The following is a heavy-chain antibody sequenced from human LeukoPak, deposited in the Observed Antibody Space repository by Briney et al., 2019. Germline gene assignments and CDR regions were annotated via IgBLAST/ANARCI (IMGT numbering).Heavy chain of an antibody. V-gene: IGHV4-59*01. Sequence: SETLSLTCTVSGGSISSYYWTWIRQPPGKGLEWIGYIYYSGSTNYNPSLKSRVTISVDTSKNQFSLKLSSVTAADTAVYYCACLTTADAFDIWGQGTMVTVSS. CDR2: IYYSGST. J-gene: IGHJ3*02. D-gene: IGHD3-22*01. CDR3: ACLTTADAFDI. CDR1: GGSISSYY.